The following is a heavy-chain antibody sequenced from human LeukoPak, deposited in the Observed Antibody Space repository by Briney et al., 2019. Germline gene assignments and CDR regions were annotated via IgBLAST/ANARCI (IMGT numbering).Heavy chain of an antibody. CDR1: GSTFNNYA. V-gene: IGHV3-23*01. CDR2: ISGSGGST. Sequence: GGSLRLSCAASGSTFNNYAMSWVRQAPGKGLEWVSAISGSGGSTYYADPLKGRFTISRDNSKNTLYLQMNSLRAEDTALYYCATDGIGGIYYDSSGYFDNWGQGTLVTVSS. CDR3: ATDGIGGIYYDSSGYFDN. D-gene: IGHD3-22*01. J-gene: IGHJ4*02.